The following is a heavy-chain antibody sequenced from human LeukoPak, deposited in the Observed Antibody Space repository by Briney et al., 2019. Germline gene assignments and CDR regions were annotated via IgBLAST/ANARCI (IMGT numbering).Heavy chain of an antibody. Sequence: PSETLSLTCAVYGGSFSGYYWSWIRQPPGKGLEWSGEVNHSGSTNYNPSLKSRVTISVDTSKNQFSLKLSSVTAADTAVYYCARGFVLRYFDWLWTRRTDSNWFDPWGQGTLVTVS. CDR1: GGSFSGYY. CDR3: ARGFVLRYFDWLWTRRTDSNWFDP. V-gene: IGHV4-34*01. J-gene: IGHJ5*02. D-gene: IGHD3-9*01. CDR2: VNHSGST.